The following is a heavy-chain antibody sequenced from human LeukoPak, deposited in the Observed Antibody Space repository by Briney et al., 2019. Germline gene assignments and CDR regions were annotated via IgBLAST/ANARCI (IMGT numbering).Heavy chain of an antibody. CDR1: GFTFSSYS. D-gene: IGHD5-18*01. Sequence: GGSLRLSCAASGFTFSSYSMNWVRQAPGKGLEWVSSISTSSSYIYYADSVKGRFTISRDNAKNSLYLQMNSLRAEDTAVYYCARDKVNTGLDAFDIWGPGTMVTVSS. J-gene: IGHJ3*02. CDR3: ARDKVNTGLDAFDI. V-gene: IGHV3-21*01. CDR2: ISTSSSYI.